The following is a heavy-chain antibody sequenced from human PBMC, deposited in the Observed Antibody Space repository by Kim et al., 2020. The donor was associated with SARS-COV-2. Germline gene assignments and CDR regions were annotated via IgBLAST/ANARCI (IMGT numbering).Heavy chain of an antibody. D-gene: IGHD5-18*01. V-gene: IGHV1-69*01. Sequence: ANYAQKFQGRVTITADESTSTAYMELSSLRSEDTAVYYCARDSKQLWLLFWGQGTLVTVSS. J-gene: IGHJ4*02. CDR3: ARDSKQLWLLF. CDR2: A.